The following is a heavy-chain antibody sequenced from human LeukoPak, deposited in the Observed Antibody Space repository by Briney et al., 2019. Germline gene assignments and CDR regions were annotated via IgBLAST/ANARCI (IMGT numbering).Heavy chain of an antibody. CDR1: GGSFSGYY. CDR3: AREGNHCSGGSCYGY. Sequence: SETLSLTCAVYGGSFSGYYWSWIRQPPGKGLEWMGEINHSGSTNYNPSLKSRVTISVDTSKNQFSLKLSSVTAADTAVYYCAREGNHCSGGSCYGYWGQGTLVTVSS. J-gene: IGHJ4*02. CDR2: INHSGST. D-gene: IGHD2-15*01. V-gene: IGHV4-34*01.